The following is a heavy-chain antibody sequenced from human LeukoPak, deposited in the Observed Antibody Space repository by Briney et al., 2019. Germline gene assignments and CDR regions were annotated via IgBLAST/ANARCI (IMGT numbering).Heavy chain of an antibody. CDR2: IIRIFGTA. D-gene: IGHD2-2*01. V-gene: IGHV1-69*01. Sequence: SVKVSCKASGGTFSSYAISWVRQAPGQGLEWMGGIIRIFGTANYAQKFQGRVTITADESTSTAYMELSSLRSEDTAVYYCARERYCSSTSCYRPQQNYYYYYMDVWGKGTTVTVSS. J-gene: IGHJ6*03. CDR1: GGTFSSYA. CDR3: ARERYCSSTSCYRPQQNYYYYYMDV.